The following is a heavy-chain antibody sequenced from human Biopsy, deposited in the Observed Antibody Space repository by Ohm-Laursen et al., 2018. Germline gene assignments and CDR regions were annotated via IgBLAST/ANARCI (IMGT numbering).Heavy chain of an antibody. CDR1: GGSISSDC. Sequence: SDTLSLTCSVSGGSISSDCWSWIRQTPGQGLEWLGYVYYSGTTTYNPSLRSRVTISVDTSMNQIFLRLQSVTAADTAIYYCTRATNSTGWPYYYFYGMDIWGQGTTVTVSS. CDR2: VYYSGTT. J-gene: IGHJ6*02. D-gene: IGHD2/OR15-2a*01. V-gene: IGHV4-59*07. CDR3: TRATNSTGWPYYYFYGMDI.